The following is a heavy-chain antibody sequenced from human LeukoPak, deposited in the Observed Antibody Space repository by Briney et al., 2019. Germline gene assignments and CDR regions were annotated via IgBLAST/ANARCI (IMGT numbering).Heavy chain of an antibody. J-gene: IGHJ5*02. CDR2: LSSSSSYI. Sequence: GGSLRLSCAASGFTFSSYSMNWVRQAPGKGLEWVSSLSSSSSYIYYADSVKGRFTISRDNAKNSLNLQMNSLRAEDTAVYYCAVTYSNYVRGTWFDPWGQGTLVTVSS. CDR3: AVTYSNYVRGTWFDP. CDR1: GFTFSSYS. D-gene: IGHD4-11*01. V-gene: IGHV3-21*01.